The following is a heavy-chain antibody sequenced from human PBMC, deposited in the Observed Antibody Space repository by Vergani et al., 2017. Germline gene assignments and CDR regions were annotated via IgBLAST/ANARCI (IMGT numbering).Heavy chain of an antibody. V-gene: IGHV3-48*01. Sequence: EVQLVESGGGLVQPGGSLRLSCAASGFTFSSYSMNWVGQAPGKGLEWVSYISSSSSTIYYADSVKGRFTISRYNAKNSLYLQMNSLRAEDTAVYYCARDGGRSHGYYYYGMDVWGQGTTVTVSS. CDR2: ISSSSSTI. J-gene: IGHJ6*02. CDR1: GFTFSSYS. D-gene: IGHD3-3*01. CDR3: ARDGGRSHGYYYYGMDV.